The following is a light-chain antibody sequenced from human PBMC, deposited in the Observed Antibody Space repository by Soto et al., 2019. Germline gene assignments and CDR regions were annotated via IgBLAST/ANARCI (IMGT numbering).Light chain of an antibody. Sequence: DIQMTQSPSSLSASVGDRVAIACRASQSISNYLNWYQQKPGKAPKLLIYAASSLQSGVPSRFSGSGSGTDFTLTISRLQPEVFATYFCQQSYSTLTFGGGTKVVIK. CDR3: QQSYSTLT. CDR1: QSISNY. CDR2: AAS. V-gene: IGKV1-39*01. J-gene: IGKJ4*01.